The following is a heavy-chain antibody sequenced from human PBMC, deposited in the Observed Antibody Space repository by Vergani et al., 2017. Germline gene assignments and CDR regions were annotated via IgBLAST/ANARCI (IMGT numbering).Heavy chain of an antibody. V-gene: IGHV1-69*01. Sequence: QVQLVQSGAEVKKPGSSVKVSCKASGGTFSSYAISWVRQAPGQGLEWMGGIIPIFGTANYAQKFQGRVTITADESTSTAYMELSSLRSEDTAVYYCARGSPPIAVAGGGYFDYWGQGTLVTVSS. CDR1: GGTFSSYA. CDR2: IIPIFGTA. CDR3: ARGSPPIAVAGGGYFDY. J-gene: IGHJ4*02. D-gene: IGHD6-19*01.